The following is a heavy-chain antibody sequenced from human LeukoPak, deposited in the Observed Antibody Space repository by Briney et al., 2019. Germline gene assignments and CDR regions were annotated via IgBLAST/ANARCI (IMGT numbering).Heavy chain of an antibody. CDR2: ISGTGGST. CDR3: ASPSLSLRFLEWLARKEVWYFDL. D-gene: IGHD3-3*01. CDR1: GFTFSSYA. V-gene: IGHV3-23*01. Sequence: GGSLRLSCAASGFTFSSYAMSWVRQAPGKGLEWVSAISGTGGSTYYADSVKGRLTISRDNSKNTLYLRVNSLRAEDTAVYYCASPSLSLRFLEWLARKEVWYFDLWGRGTLVTVSS. J-gene: IGHJ2*01.